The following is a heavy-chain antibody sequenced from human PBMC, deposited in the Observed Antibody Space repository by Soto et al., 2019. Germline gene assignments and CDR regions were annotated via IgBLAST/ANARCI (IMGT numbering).Heavy chain of an antibody. V-gene: IGHV4-34*01. Sequence: LSLTCAVYGGSFSGYYWSWIRQPPGKGLEWIGEINHSGSTNYNPSLKSRVTISVDTSKNQFSLKLSSVTAADTAVYYCARVARGLAAYYYDSSGYNWFDPWGQGTLVTVSS. CDR2: INHSGST. D-gene: IGHD3-22*01. CDR1: GGSFSGYY. J-gene: IGHJ5*02. CDR3: ARVARGLAAYYYDSSGYNWFDP.